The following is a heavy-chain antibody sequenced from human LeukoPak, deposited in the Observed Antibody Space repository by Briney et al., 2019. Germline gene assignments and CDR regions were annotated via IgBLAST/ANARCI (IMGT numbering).Heavy chain of an antibody. Sequence: GGSLRLSCAASGFTFSDYYMSWIRQAPGKGLEWVSYISSSGSTIYYADSVKGRFTISRDNAKNSLYLQMNSLRAEDTAVYYCARSSSSHYYYYGMDVWGQGTTATVSS. V-gene: IGHV3-11*01. CDR3: ARSSSSHYYYYGMDV. CDR1: GFTFSDYY. CDR2: ISSSGSTI. D-gene: IGHD6-13*01. J-gene: IGHJ6*02.